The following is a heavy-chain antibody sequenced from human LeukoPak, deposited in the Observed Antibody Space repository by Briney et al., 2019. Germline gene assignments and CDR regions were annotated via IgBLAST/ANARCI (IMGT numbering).Heavy chain of an antibody. V-gene: IGHV1-46*01. CDR3: ARDWGYYYDSSGYYPDDAFDI. J-gene: IGHJ3*02. CDR1: GYTFTSYY. Sequence: ASVKVSCKASGYTFTSYYMHWVRQAPGQGLEWMGIINPSGGSTSYARKFQGRVTMTRDTSTSTVYMELSSLRSEDTAVYYCARDWGYYYDSSGYYPDDAFDIWGQGTMVTVSS. CDR2: INPSGGST. D-gene: IGHD3-22*01.